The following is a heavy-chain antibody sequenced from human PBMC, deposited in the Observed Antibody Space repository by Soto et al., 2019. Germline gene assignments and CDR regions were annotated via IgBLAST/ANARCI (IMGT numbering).Heavy chain of an antibody. CDR2: IYYSGST. J-gene: IGHJ5*02. Sequence: TETLSLTCTVSGCSVSSGSHYWSWIRQPPGTGLEWIGNIYYSGSTKYNPSLKSRVTISVDRSRNHFSLNMRSVTTADTALYYSARETYYDFWSAYVGGDPWGQVTLV. D-gene: IGHD3-3*01. V-gene: IGHV4-61*03. CDR3: ARETYYDFWSAYVGGDP. CDR1: GCSVSSGSHY.